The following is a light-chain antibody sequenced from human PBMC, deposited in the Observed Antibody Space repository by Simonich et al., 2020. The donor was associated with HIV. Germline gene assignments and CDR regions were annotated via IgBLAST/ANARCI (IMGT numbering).Light chain of an antibody. CDR2: GAS. CDR3: QQYYSAPIT. J-gene: IGKJ4*01. CDR1: QSIISN. Sequence: EIVMTQSPVTLSVSPGERATLSCRDSQSIISNLAWYQKKPGQAPRLLIYGASTRATGIPARFSASGSGTDFTLTISSLQAEDVAVYYCQQYYSAPITFGGGTKVEIK. V-gene: IGKV3-15*01.